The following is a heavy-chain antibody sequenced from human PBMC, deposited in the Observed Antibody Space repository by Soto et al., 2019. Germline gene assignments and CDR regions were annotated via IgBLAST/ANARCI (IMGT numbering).Heavy chain of an antibody. Sequence: SVKVSCKASGGTFSSYAISWVRQAPGQGLEWMGGIIPIFGTANYAQKFQGRVTITADESTSTAYMELSSLRSEDTAVYYCARSQGYYDSSGYYYRNWFDPWGQGTLVTVS. CDR1: GGTFSSYA. CDR3: ARSQGYYDSSGYYYRNWFDP. CDR2: IIPIFGTA. D-gene: IGHD3-22*01. J-gene: IGHJ5*02. V-gene: IGHV1-69*13.